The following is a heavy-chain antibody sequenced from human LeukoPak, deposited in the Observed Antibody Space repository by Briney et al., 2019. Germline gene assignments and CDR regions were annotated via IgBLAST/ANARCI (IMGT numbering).Heavy chain of an antibody. V-gene: IGHV3-48*03. CDR3: ARGADGVSSNSRGWFDP. CDR2: ISGSGSTI. CDR1: GFTFSSYE. D-gene: IGHD2-15*01. Sequence: GGSLRLSCAASGFTFSSYEMNWVRQAPGKGLEWVSCISGSGSTIYYADSVKGRFTMSRDNAKNSLYLQMNSLRAEDTAVYSCARGADGVSSNSRGWFDPWGQGTLVTVSS. J-gene: IGHJ5*02.